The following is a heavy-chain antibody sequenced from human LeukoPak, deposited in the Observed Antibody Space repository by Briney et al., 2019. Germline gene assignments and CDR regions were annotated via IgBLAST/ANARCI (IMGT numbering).Heavy chain of an antibody. Sequence: PGGSLRLSCAASGFTFSSYGMHWVRQAPGKGLEWVAFIRYDGSNKYYADSVKGRFTISRDNSKNTLYLQMNSLRAEDTAVYYCAKEIVVVPAAILRDVWGKGTTVTVSS. CDR1: GFTFSSYG. D-gene: IGHD2-2*02. V-gene: IGHV3-30*02. CDR3: AKEIVVVPAAILRDV. J-gene: IGHJ6*04. CDR2: IRYDGSNK.